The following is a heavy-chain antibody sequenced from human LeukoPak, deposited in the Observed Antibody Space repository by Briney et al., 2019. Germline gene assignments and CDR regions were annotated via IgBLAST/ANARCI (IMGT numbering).Heavy chain of an antibody. CDR3: ARDRSSSWYLFDY. J-gene: IGHJ4*02. V-gene: IGHV3-53*01. Sequence: GGSLRLSCAASGFTVSSNYMTWVRQAPGKGLEWVSVIYSGGTTCYADSVKGRFTISRDNAKNSLYLQMNSLRAEDTAVYYCARDRSSSWYLFDYWGQGTLVTVSS. CDR1: GFTVSSNY. CDR2: IYSGGTT. D-gene: IGHD6-13*01.